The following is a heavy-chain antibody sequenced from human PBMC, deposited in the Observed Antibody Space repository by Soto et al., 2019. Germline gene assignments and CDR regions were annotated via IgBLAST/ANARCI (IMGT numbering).Heavy chain of an antibody. J-gene: IGHJ4*02. CDR2: THANGST. CDR1: GVSISDYY. V-gene: IGHV4-59*12. D-gene: IGHD3-22*01. Sequence: PSETLSLTCSVFGVSISDYYWSWMRQPPGKGLEWIGYTHANGSTNYHPSIKSRVTISVDASKNQFSLRLSSLTAADTAVYYCARSMHYSDGSNYSPFDYWGQGTLVTVSS. CDR3: ARSMHYSDGSNYSPFDY.